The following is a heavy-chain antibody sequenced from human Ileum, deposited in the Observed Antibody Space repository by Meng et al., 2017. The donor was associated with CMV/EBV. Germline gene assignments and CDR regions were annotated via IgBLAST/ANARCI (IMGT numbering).Heavy chain of an antibody. Sequence: QLQESGPVLVTPSQTLSLSGTVSGDSIRMGHYSWSWIRPTPGKGLEWIGHIHDSGRTYYNPSLQSRVTISVDTSKNQFSLKLSSVTAADTAVYYCARVWGIAVRPLDYWGQGTLVTVSS. CDR1: GDSIRMGHYS. V-gene: IGHV4-30-4*01. CDR2: IHDSGRT. J-gene: IGHJ4*02. D-gene: IGHD6-6*01. CDR3: ARVWGIAVRPLDY.